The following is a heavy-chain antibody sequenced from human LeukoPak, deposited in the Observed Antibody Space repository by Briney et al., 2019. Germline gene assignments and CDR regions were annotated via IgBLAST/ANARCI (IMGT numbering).Heavy chain of an antibody. CDR1: GFAFNTYS. V-gene: IGHV3-48*02. Sequence: GGSLRLSCAASGFAFNTYSMSWVRQAPGKGLNWISYISGISGTIYYADSVEGRFTISRDNAKKSVYLQMNSLRDDDTAVYHCARGYFSSWYDFDSWGQGTLVTVSS. CDR2: ISGISGTI. CDR3: ARGYFSSWYDFDS. J-gene: IGHJ4*02. D-gene: IGHD6-13*01.